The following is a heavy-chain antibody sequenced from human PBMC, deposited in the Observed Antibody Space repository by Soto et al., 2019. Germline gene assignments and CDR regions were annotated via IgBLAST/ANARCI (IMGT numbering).Heavy chain of an antibody. Sequence: QVHLQQWGAGLVKPSETLSLTCAVYGGSFSGYYWSWIRQPPGKGLEWIGEINHSGSTNYNPSFKSRVTISVDTFKKQFSLKVNSATAADTAVYYCARGNWEVRFGYWGQGTPVTVSS. J-gene: IGHJ4*02. V-gene: IGHV4-34*01. CDR3: ARGNWEVRFGY. D-gene: IGHD1-26*01. CDR2: INHSGST. CDR1: GGSFSGYY.